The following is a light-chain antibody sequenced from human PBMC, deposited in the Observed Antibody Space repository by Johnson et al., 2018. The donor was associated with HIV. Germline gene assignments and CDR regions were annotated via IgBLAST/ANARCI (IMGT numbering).Light chain of an antibody. Sequence: QSVLTQPPSVSAAPGQKVTISCSGSSSNIGNNYVSWYQQLPGTAPKLLIYENNKRPSGIPDRFSASKSGTSDTLGITGLQTGDEADYYCGTWDSSLSASYVFGTGTKVTVL. CDR2: ENN. CDR1: SSNIGNNY. J-gene: IGLJ1*01. V-gene: IGLV1-51*02. CDR3: GTWDSSLSASYV.